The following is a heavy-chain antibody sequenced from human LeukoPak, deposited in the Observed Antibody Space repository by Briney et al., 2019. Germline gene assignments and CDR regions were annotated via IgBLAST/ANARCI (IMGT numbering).Heavy chain of an antibody. J-gene: IGHJ4*02. CDR2: INPNTGGT. CDR1: GYTFTGYY. Sequence: GASVKVSCKASGYTFTGYYIHWVRQAPGQGLEWMGWINPNTGGTNYAQNFQGRVTMTRDTSISTAYMELSRLRSDDTALYYCARVGYDSSGGDYWGQGTLVTVSS. CDR3: ARVGYDSSGGDY. V-gene: IGHV1-2*02. D-gene: IGHD3-22*01.